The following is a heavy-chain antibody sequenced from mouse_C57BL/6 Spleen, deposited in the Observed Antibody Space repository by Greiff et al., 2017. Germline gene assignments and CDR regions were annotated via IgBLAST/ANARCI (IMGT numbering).Heavy chain of an antibody. Sequence: DVQLVESEGGLVQPGSSMKLSCTASGFTFSDYYMAWVRQVPEKGLEWVANINYDGSSTYYLDSLKSRFIISRDNAKNILYLQMSSLKSEDTATYYCARERRGKGAMDYWGQGTSVTVSS. V-gene: IGHV5-16*01. CDR1: GFTFSDYY. J-gene: IGHJ4*01. CDR2: INYDGSST. CDR3: ARERRGKGAMDY.